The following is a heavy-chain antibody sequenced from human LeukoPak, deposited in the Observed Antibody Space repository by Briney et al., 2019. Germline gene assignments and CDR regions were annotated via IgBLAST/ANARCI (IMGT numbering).Heavy chain of an antibody. CDR3: ARAQLPPDFDY. CDR1: GYTFTSYY. Sequence: ASVKVSFKASGYTFTSYYMHWVRQAPGQGLEWMGIINPSGGSTSYAQKFQGRVTMTRDMSTSTVYMELSSLRSEDTAVYYCARAQLPPDFDYWGQGTLATVSS. V-gene: IGHV1-46*01. D-gene: IGHD2-2*01. CDR2: INPSGGST. J-gene: IGHJ4*02.